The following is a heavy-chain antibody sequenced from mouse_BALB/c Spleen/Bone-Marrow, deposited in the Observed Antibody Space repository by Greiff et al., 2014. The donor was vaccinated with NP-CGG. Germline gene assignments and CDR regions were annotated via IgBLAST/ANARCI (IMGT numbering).Heavy chain of an antibody. CDR3: AREGRGYYGSSGAAMDY. CDR2: IWAGGST. Sequence: VKLEESGPGLVAPSQSLSISCTVSGFSLTSYGVHWVRQPPGQGLEWLGAIWAGGSTSYNSALMSRLTISKDNSKSQVFLKMNSLQTDDTAMYYCAREGRGYYGSSGAAMDYWGQGTKVTVSS. D-gene: IGHD1-1*01. V-gene: IGHV2-9*02. CDR1: GFSLTSYG. J-gene: IGHJ4*01.